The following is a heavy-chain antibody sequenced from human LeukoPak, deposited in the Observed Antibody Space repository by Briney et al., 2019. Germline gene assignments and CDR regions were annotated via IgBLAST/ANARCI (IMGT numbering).Heavy chain of an antibody. J-gene: IGHJ5*02. CDR1: GFTFSSYE. CDR2: ISSSGSTI. D-gene: IGHD3-16*02. Sequence: GGSLRLSCAASGFTFSSYEMNWVRQAPGKGLEWVSYISSSGSTIYYADSVKGRFTISGDNAKNSLYLQMNSLRAEDTAVYYCARDIGDYVWGSYHLRFDPWGQGTLVTVSS. V-gene: IGHV3-48*03. CDR3: ARDIGDYVWGSYHLRFDP.